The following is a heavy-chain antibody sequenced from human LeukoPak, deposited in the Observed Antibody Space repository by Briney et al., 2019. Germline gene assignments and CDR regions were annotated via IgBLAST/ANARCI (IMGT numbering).Heavy chain of an antibody. CDR3: ARQIPQTQNTQQWLVLFRQTTYYYYMDV. V-gene: IGHV4-34*01. D-gene: IGHD6-19*01. Sequence: SETLSLTCAVYGESFSGYYWSWIRQPPGKGLEWIGEINHSGSTNYNPSLKSRVTISVDTSKNQFSLKLSSVTAADTAVYYCARQIPQTQNTQQWLVLFRQTTYYYYMDVWGKGTTVTISS. CDR1: GESFSGYY. CDR2: INHSGST. J-gene: IGHJ6*03.